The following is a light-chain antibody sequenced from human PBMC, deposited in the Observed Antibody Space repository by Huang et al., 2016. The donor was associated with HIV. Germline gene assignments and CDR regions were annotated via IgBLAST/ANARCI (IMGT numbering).Light chain of an antibody. V-gene: IGKV1-5*03. CDR3: QQYNSLAWT. CDR2: KAS. J-gene: IGKJ1*01. Sequence: DIQMTQSPSTLSASVGDRVTITCRASQSIMSWLAWYQQKPGKAPNLLIYKASSLESGVPSRFSGSGSGTEFTLTISSLQPDDFATYYCQQYNSLAWTFGQGTKVEIK. CDR1: QSIMSW.